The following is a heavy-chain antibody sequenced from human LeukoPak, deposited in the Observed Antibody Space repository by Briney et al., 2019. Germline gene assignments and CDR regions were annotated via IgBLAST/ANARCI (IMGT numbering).Heavy chain of an antibody. V-gene: IGHV3-74*01. D-gene: IGHD4-17*01. J-gene: IGHJ4*02. CDR1: GNYW. CDR3: VKDPEYGDLSYYFDY. Sequence: PGGSLRLSCAASGNYWMHWVRQVPGKGLVWVSHINSDGSWTSYADSVKGRFTISRDNSKNTLYLQMSSLRAEDTAVYYCVKDPEYGDLSYYFDYWGQGTLVTVSS. CDR2: INSDGSWT.